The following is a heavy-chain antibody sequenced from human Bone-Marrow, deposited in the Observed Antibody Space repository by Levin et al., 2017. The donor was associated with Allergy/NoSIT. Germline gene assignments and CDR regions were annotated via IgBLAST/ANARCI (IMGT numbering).Heavy chain of an antibody. CDR3: ARDSVYCSSTNCYFDY. CDR2: ISTSSYI. D-gene: IGHD2-2*01. Sequence: KAGGSLRLSCAASGLTFSSYSMNWVRQAPGKGLEWVSSISTSSYIHYADSVKGRFTISRDNAKNTLYLQMNSLRAEDTAVYYCARDSVYCSSTNCYFDYWGQGTLVTVYS. J-gene: IGHJ4*02. V-gene: IGHV3-21*06. CDR1: GLTFSSYS.